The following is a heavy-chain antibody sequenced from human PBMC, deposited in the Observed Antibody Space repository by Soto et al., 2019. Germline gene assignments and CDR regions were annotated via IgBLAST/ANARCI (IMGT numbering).Heavy chain of an antibody. CDR2: LHYTGST. D-gene: IGHD4-4*01. CDR1: YGSSSTYY. Sequence: SQTTSLPCSVAYGSSSTYYWSCIRQTPGKGLEWIGYLHYTGSTNYNPSLKRRVTISVDTSKNQFSLKLSSVTAADTAVYYCARGFRSDYNNLGISFDPWGPGTLVTASS. CDR3: ARGFRSDYNNLGISFDP. J-gene: IGHJ5*02. V-gene: IGHV4-59*01.